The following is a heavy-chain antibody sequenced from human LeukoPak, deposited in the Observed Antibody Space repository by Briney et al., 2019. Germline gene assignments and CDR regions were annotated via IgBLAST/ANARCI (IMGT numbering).Heavy chain of an antibody. D-gene: IGHD5-12*01. CDR2: ILYDGSNK. V-gene: IGHV3-30*02. CDR3: AKEGGQYSGYPLRFDY. Sequence: PGGSLRLSCAASGFTFNTYGMHWVRQAPGKGLEWVAFILYDGSNKYYPDPVKGRFSISRDNSKNTLYLQMNSLRAEDTAVYYCAKEGGQYSGYPLRFDYWGQGTLVTVSS. J-gene: IGHJ4*02. CDR1: GFTFNTYG.